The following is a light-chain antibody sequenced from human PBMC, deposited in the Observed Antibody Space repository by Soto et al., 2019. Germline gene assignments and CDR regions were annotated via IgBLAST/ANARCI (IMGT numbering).Light chain of an antibody. CDR3: QRRGNWPVT. J-gene: IGKJ4*01. CDR1: QSVKSH. V-gene: IGKV3-11*01. CDR2: DTA. Sequence: IVLPQSPATLSLSPGERATLSCRASQSVKSHVAWYQLKPGQSPRLLIFDTANRATGTPTGVSGSGAGTDFTLTISRLEPEDFAVYYCQRRGNWPVTFGGGTKVEI.